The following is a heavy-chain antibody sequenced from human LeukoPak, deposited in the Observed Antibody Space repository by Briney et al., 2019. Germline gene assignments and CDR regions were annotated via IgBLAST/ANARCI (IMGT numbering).Heavy chain of an antibody. CDR3: ASLWFRANDAFDI. CDR2: ISGSGGST. J-gene: IGHJ3*02. D-gene: IGHD3-10*01. V-gene: IGHV3-23*01. Sequence: GGSLRLSCAASGFTFSSYAMSWVRQAPGKGLEWVSAISGSGGSTYYADSVKGRFTISRDNSKNTLYLQMNSLRVEDTAVYYCASLWFRANDAFDIWGQGTMVTVSS. CDR1: GFTFSSYA.